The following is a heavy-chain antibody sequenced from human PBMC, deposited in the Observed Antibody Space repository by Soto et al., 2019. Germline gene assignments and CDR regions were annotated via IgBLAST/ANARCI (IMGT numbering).Heavy chain of an antibody. J-gene: IGHJ4*02. CDR1: GGSISGFQ. D-gene: IGHD6-13*01. V-gene: IGHV4-59*08. CDR3: ARSNTRYSSPDY. Sequence: QVQLQESGPGLVKPSETLSLTCTVSGGSISGFQWSWIRQPPGKGLEWIGSIYYSETSNNIPSLHSRVTIAVDTSTSQVSLKLASVTAGDTAVYYCARSNTRYSSPDYWGQGSLVTVSS. CDR2: IYYSETS.